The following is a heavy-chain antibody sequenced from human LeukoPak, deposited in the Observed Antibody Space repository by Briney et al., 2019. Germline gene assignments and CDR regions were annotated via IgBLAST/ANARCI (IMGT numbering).Heavy chain of an antibody. Sequence: GGSLRLSCAASGFTFSSYGMSWVRQAPGKGLEWVSAISGSGGSTYYADSVKGRFTISRDNSKNTLYLQMNSLRAEDTAVYYCAKVKDGSGMRYFDYWGQGTLVTVSS. CDR2: ISGSGGST. D-gene: IGHD3-10*01. J-gene: IGHJ4*02. V-gene: IGHV3-23*01. CDR3: AKVKDGSGMRYFDY. CDR1: GFTFSSYG.